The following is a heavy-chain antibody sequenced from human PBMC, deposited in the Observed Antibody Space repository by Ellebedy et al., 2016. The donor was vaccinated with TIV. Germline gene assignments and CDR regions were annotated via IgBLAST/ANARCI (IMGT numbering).Heavy chain of an antibody. CDR1: GFTFSSYW. Sequence: GESLKISXAASGFTFSSYWMSWVRQAPGKGLEWVANIKQDGSEKYYVDSVKGRFTISRDNAKNSLYLQMNSLRAEDTAVYYCARGPLTFNYYDSSGYVWGQGTLVTVSS. V-gene: IGHV3-7*01. J-gene: IGHJ4*02. CDR2: IKQDGSEK. D-gene: IGHD3-22*01. CDR3: ARGPLTFNYYDSSGYV.